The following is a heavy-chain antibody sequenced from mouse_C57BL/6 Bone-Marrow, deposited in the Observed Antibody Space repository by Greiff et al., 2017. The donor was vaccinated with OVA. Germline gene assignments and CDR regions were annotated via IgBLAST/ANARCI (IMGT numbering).Heavy chain of an antibody. J-gene: IGHJ4*01. D-gene: IGHD1-1*01. CDR1: GFTFSSYA. CDR3: ARERYYSGTYN. V-gene: IGHV5-4*01. CDR2: ISDGGSYT. Sequence: DVHLVESGGGLVKPGGSLKLSCAASGFTFSSYAMSWVRQTPEKRLEWVATISDGGSYTYYPDNVKGRFTISRDHAKNNLYLQMSHLKSEDTAMYYSARERYYSGTYNWGQGNSDTVSP.